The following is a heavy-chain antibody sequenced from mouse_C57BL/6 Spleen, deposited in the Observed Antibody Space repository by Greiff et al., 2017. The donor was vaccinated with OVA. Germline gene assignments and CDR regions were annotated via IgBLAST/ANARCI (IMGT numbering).Heavy chain of an antibody. V-gene: IGHV6-3*01. Sequence: EVQRVESGGGLVQPGGSMKLSCVASGFTFSNYWMNWVRQSPEKGLEWVAQIRLKSDNYATHYAESVKGRFTISRDDSKSSVYLQMNNLRAEDTGMYYCTGGPSGGFAYWGQGTLVTVSA. CDR1: GFTFSNYW. CDR2: IRLKSDNYAT. CDR3: TGGPSGGFAY. J-gene: IGHJ3*01.